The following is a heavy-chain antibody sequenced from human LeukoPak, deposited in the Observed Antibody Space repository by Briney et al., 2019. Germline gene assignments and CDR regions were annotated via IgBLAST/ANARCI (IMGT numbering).Heavy chain of an antibody. J-gene: IGHJ4*02. CDR3: ASALRVDTAMVMNY. Sequence: SETLSLTCTVSGGSISGYYWSWIRQPAGKGLEWIGRIYTSGSTNYNPSLKSRVTMSVDTSKNQFSLKLSSVTAADTAVYYCASALRVDTAMVMNYWGQGTLVTVSS. D-gene: IGHD5-18*01. CDR2: IYTSGST. V-gene: IGHV4-4*07. CDR1: GGSISGYY.